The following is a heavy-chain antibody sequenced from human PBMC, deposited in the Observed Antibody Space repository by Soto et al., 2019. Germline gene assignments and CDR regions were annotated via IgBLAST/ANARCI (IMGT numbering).Heavy chain of an antibody. D-gene: IGHD1-26*01. J-gene: IGHJ4*02. CDR2: IYPGDSDT. V-gene: IGHV5-51*01. Sequence: EVQLVQSGAEVKKPGESLKISCTGSGYSFTSYWIGWVRQMPGKGLEWRGIIYPGDSDTRYSPSFQGQVTIAADKSMSTAYVEWSSRKASEAGMDYWARQAGRVDYWGQGTLVTGSS. CDR3: ARQAGRVDY. CDR1: GYSFTSYW.